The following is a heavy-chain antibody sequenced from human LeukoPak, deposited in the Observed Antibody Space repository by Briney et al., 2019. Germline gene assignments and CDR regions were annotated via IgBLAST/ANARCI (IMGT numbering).Heavy chain of an antibody. CDR1: GFTFSDYG. J-gene: IGHJ1*01. V-gene: IGHV3-33*01. Sequence: GRSLSLSCAASGFTFSDYGMHWVRQAPGKGMEWVAVIWYDGTNKYYADSVKGRFTISRDNVKNSLFLQINILRAEDTAVYYCARSGMAVAATPWDWGQGTLVTVSS. CDR2: IWYDGTNK. D-gene: IGHD6-19*01. CDR3: ARSGMAVAATPWD.